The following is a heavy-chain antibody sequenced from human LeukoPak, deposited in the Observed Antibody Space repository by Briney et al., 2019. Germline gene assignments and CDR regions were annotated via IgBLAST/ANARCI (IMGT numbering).Heavy chain of an antibody. Sequence: SETLSLTCTVSGGSISSYYWSWIRQPAGKGLEWIGRIYTSGSTKYNPSLKRGGTMLVDTTKNQLSLKQSSVTAADTAVYYCARDLRYRSSWYRAFDIWGQGTMVTVSS. V-gene: IGHV4-4*07. CDR2: IYTSGST. D-gene: IGHD6-13*01. CDR1: GGSISSYY. CDR3: ARDLRYRSSWYRAFDI. J-gene: IGHJ3*02.